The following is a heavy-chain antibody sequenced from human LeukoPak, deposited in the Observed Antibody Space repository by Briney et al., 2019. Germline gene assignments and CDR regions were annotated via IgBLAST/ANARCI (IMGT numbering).Heavy chain of an antibody. J-gene: IGHJ5*02. Sequence: SETLSLTCTVSGGSLSSSSYYWGWLRQPPGKGLEWIGSIYYSGSTYYNPSLKSRVTISVDTSKNQFSLKLSSVTAADTAVYYCARHRITMVRGVSWFDPWGQGTLVTVSS. CDR1: GGSLSSSSYY. D-gene: IGHD3-10*01. CDR3: ARHRITMVRGVSWFDP. V-gene: IGHV4-39*01. CDR2: IYYSGST.